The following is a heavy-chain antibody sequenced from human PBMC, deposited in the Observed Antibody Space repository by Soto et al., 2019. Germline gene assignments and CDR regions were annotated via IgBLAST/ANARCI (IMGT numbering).Heavy chain of an antibody. J-gene: IGHJ5*02. Sequence: GGSLRLSCAASGFTFSSYAMHWVRQAPGKGLEWVAVISYDGSNKYYADSVKGRFTISRDNSKNTLYLQMNSLRAEDTAVYYCARDSAGFGESTNWFDPWGQGTLVTVSS. CDR2: ISYDGSNK. V-gene: IGHV3-30-3*01. CDR1: GFTFSSYA. CDR3: ARDSAGFGESTNWFDP. D-gene: IGHD3-10*01.